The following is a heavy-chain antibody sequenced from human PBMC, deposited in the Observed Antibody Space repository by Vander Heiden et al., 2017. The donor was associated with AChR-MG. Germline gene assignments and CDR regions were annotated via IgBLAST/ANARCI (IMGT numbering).Heavy chain of an antibody. Sequence: QVQLAQSGAEVKKPGSPVKLSCQASAGPFSSYAISWVRQAPGQGLEWMGGIIPIFGTANYAQKFQGRVTITADKSTSTAYMELSSLRSEDTAVYYCVESGYSSNLGPYWGQGTLVTVSS. CDR1: AGPFSSYA. CDR3: VESGYSSNLGPY. J-gene: IGHJ4*02. V-gene: IGHV1-69*06. CDR2: IIPIFGTA. D-gene: IGHD5-18*01.